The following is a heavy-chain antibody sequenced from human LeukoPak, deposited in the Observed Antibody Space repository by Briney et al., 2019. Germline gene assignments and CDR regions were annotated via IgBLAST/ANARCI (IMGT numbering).Heavy chain of an antibody. V-gene: IGHV1-2*02. J-gene: IGHJ4*02. D-gene: IGHD3-16*02. CDR2: INPNSGGT. CDR3: ARESPPSRLGELSFFDY. CDR1: GYTFTGYY. Sequence: ASVKVSCKASGYTFTGYYMHWVRQAPGQGLEWMGWINPNSGGTNYAQKFQGRVTMTRDTSISTAYMELSSLRSEDTAVYYCARESPPSRLGELSFFDYWGQGTLVTVSS.